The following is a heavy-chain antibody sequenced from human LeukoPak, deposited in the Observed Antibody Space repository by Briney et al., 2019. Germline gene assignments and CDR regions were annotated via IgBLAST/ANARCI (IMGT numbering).Heavy chain of an antibody. V-gene: IGHV1-18*01. Sequence: GASVKVSCKASGYTFTSYGISWVRQAPGQGLEWMGWISAYNGNTNYAQKLQGRVTTTTDTSTSTAYMELRSLRSDDTAVYYCAGGYYRTGGDGVQAEFDPWGQGTLVTVSS. CDR2: ISAYNGNT. CDR3: AGGYYRTGGDGVQAEFDP. D-gene: IGHD1-26*01. J-gene: IGHJ5*02. CDR1: GYTFTSYG.